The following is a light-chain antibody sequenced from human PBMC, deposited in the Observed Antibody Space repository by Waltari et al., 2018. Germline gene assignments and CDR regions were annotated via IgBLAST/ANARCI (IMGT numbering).Light chain of an antibody. J-gene: IGLJ1*01. V-gene: IGLV2-23*02. Sequence: QSALTQPASVSGSLGQSITLNCTGTSSALRSYNYVSWYQQYPGKAPKLLIYAVTQRPSGVSDRFSGSKSGNTASLTISGLQAEDEADYYCCSYAGDSLYVFGTGTTVTV. CDR1: SSALRSYNY. CDR3: CSYAGDSLYV. CDR2: AVT.